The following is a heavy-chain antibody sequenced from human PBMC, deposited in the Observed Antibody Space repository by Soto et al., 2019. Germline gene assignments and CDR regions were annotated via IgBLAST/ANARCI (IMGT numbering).Heavy chain of an antibody. V-gene: IGHV1-18*01. CDR2: ISGYNGNT. Sequence: QVQVVQSGDEVKKPGASVKVSCKASGYTFTNYGFSWVRQAPGQGLEWMGWISGYNGNTKYAEKFQGRVTMTTDTSTSKAHMELRSLTSDDTAVYYCASESQAPYYYYGMDVWGQGTAVTVSS. J-gene: IGHJ6*02. CDR1: GYTFTNYG. CDR3: ASESQAPYYYYGMDV.